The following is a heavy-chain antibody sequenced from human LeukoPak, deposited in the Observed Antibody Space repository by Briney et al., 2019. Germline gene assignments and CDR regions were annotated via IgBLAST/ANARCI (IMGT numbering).Heavy chain of an antibody. CDR2: IYYSGST. V-gene: IGHV4-31*03. D-gene: IGHD3-22*01. Sequence: SETLSLTCTVSGGSISSGGYYWSWIRQHPGKGLEWIGYIYYSGSTYYNPSLKSRVTISVDTSKNQFSLKLSSVTAADTAVYYCARDTYYYDSSGYKNRNYFDYWGQGTLVTVSS. CDR1: GGSISSGGYY. CDR3: ARDTYYYDSSGYKNRNYFDY. J-gene: IGHJ4*02.